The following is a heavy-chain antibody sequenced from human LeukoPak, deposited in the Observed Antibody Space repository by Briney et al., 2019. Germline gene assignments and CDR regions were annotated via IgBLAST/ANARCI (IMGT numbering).Heavy chain of an antibody. CDR1: GGSISSSSYY. CDR3: ARLRREGGDNWFDP. D-gene: IGHD3-16*01. Sequence: SETLSLTCTVSGGSISSSSYYWGWIRQPPGKGLEWIGSIYYSGSTYYSPSLKSRVTISVDTSKNQFSLKLSSVTAADTAVYYCARLRREGGDNWFDPWGQGTLVTVSS. J-gene: IGHJ5*02. V-gene: IGHV4-39*01. CDR2: IYYSGST.